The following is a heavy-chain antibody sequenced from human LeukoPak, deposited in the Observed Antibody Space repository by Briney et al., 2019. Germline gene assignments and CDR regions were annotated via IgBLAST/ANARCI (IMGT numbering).Heavy chain of an antibody. D-gene: IGHD3-22*01. V-gene: IGHV1-18*01. J-gene: IGHJ6*03. CDR2: ISAYNGNT. Sequence: GASVKVSCKASGYTFTSYGISWVRQAPGQGLEWMGWISAYNGNTNYAQKLQGRVTMTTDTSTSTAYMELRSLRSDDTAVYYCARGLDLGSRGYYYFDYHYYYMDVWGKGTTVAVSS. CDR3: ARGLDLGSRGYYYFDYHYYYMDV. CDR1: GYTFTSYG.